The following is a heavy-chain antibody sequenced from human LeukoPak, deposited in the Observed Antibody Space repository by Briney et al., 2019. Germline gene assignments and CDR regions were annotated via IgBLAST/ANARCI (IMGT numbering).Heavy chain of an antibody. CDR2: IKEDGSEK. J-gene: IGHJ2*01. V-gene: IGHV3-7*01. D-gene: IGHD3-16*01. CDR3: AREVWGSYNWYFDL. CDR1: GFSFSTYW. Sequence: GGSLRLSCAASGFSFSTYWMSWVRQAPGKGLEWVANIKEDGSEKYYVDSVKGRFTISRDKAKSSLYLQVNSLRVDDTAVYYCAREVWGSYNWYFDLWGRGTVVTVSS.